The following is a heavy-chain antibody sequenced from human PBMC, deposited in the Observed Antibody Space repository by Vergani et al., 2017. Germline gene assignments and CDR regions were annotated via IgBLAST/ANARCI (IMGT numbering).Heavy chain of an antibody. J-gene: IGHJ3*02. Sequence: EVQLLESGGGLVQPGGSLRLSCAASGFTFSSYDMHWVRQATGEGLEWVSAIGTAGDTYYPGSVKGRFTISRENAKNSLYLQMNSLRAGDTAVYYCARFVTGYDAFDIWGQGTMVTVSS. D-gene: IGHD7-27*01. V-gene: IGHV3-13*01. CDR1: GFTFSSYD. CDR3: ARFVTGYDAFDI. CDR2: IGTAGDT.